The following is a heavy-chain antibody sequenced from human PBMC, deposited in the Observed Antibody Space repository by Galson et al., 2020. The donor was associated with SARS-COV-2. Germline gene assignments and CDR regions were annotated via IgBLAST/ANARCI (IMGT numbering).Heavy chain of an antibody. CDR3: ARGGVAGDYVSWFDP. J-gene: IGHJ5*02. CDR2: IYYSGST. Sequence: SETLSLTCTVSGGSISSYYWSWIRQPPGKGLEWIGYIYYSGSTNYNPSLKSRVTISVDTSKNQFSLKLSSVTAADTAVYYCARGGVAGDYVSWFDPWGQGTLVTVSS. D-gene: IGHD4-17*01. V-gene: IGHV4-59*13. CDR1: GGSISSYY.